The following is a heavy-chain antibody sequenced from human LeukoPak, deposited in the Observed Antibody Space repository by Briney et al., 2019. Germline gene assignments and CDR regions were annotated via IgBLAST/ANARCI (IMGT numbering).Heavy chain of an antibody. J-gene: IGHJ6*02. CDR1: GFTFSGSA. CDR3: TCSPDHGMDV. CDR2: IRSKANSYAT. Sequence: GGSLRLSCAASGFTFSGSAMHWVRQASGKGLEWVGRIRSKANSYATAYAASVKGRFTISRDDSKNTAYLQMNSLKTEDTAVYYCTCSPDHGMDVWGQGTTVTVSS. V-gene: IGHV3-73*01. D-gene: IGHD3-10*02.